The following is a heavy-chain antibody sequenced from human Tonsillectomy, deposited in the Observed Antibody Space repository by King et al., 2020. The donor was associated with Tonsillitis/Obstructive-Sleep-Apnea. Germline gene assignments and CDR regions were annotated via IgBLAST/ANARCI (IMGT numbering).Heavy chain of an antibody. CDR2: ISRCGNT. D-gene: IGHD2-21*01. CDR1: GASISSNDW. V-gene: IGHV4-4*02. Sequence: QLQESGPGLVKSSGTLSLTCAVSGASISSNDWWSWVRQPPGQGLEWIGEISRCGNTNYNPSLKSRVAISIDNSKNRFSLELTSVTAADTAVYYCTTNGAYCLDRWGQGTLVTVSS. CDR3: TTNGAYCLDR. J-gene: IGHJ5*02.